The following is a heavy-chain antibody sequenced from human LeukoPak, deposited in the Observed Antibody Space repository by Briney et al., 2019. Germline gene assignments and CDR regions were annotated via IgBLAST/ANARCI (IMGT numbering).Heavy chain of an antibody. J-gene: IGHJ5*02. CDR1: GGSFSGYY. CDR2: INHSGST. V-gene: IGHV4-34*01. CDR3: ARGGLWYSGSYFRFDP. D-gene: IGHD1-26*01. Sequence: SETLSLTCDVYGGSFSGYYWSWIRQPPGKGLEWIGEINHSGSTNYNPSLESRVTISVDTSKNQFSLKLSSVTAADTAVYYCARGGLWYSGSYFRFDPWGQGTLVTVSS.